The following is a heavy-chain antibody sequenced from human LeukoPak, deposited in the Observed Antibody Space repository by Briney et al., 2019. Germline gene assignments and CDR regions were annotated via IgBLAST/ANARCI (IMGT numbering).Heavy chain of an antibody. D-gene: IGHD5-24*01. CDR2: ISWNSGSI. CDR1: GFTFDDYA. V-gene: IGHV3-9*01. CDR3: ARDDSGDGYNTAFDY. J-gene: IGHJ4*02. Sequence: GGSLRLSCAASGFTFDDYAMHWVRQAPGKGLEWVSGISWNSGSIGYADSVKGRFTISRDNAKNSLYLQMNSLRAEDTAVYYCARDDSGDGYNTAFDYWGQGTLVTVSS.